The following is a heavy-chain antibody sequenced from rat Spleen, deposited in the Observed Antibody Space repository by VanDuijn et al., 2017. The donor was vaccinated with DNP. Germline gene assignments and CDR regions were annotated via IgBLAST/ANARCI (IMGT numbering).Heavy chain of an antibody. V-gene: IGHV5-7*01. CDR1: RFIFSGYN. J-gene: IGHJ2*01. D-gene: IGHD5-1*01. CDR2: IIFDGSNT. Sequence: EVQLVESGGGLVQPGRSLKVSCTASRFIFSGYNMAWVRQAPNKGLEWVATIIFDGSNTYFRDSVKGRFTISRDNAKNTQYLQMDSLRSEDTTTYFCATVVVTGSLDYWGQGVMVTVSS. CDR3: ATVVVTGSLDY.